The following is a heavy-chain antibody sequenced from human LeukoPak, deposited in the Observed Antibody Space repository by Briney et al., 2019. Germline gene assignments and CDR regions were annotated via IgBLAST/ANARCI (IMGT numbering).Heavy chain of an antibody. CDR3: ARLPYCGGDCYPNWFDP. J-gene: IGHJ5*02. Sequence: SETLSFTCSVSGVSISSGSNYWGWIRQPPGKTLEWIGSIYSSGGTYYNPSLKSRAIILIDTAKNHVSLNLSSVTAADTAVYYCARLPYCGGDCYPNWFDPWGQGTLVTVSS. CDR2: IYSSGGT. D-gene: IGHD2-21*02. V-gene: IGHV4-39*07. CDR1: GVSISSGSNY.